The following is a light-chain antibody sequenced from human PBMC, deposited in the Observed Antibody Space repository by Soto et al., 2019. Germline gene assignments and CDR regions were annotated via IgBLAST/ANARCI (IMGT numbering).Light chain of an antibody. CDR2: EVS. V-gene: IGLV2-14*01. CDR1: SSDVGGYNY. J-gene: IGLJ3*02. Sequence: QSALTQPASVSGSPGQSITIPCTGTSSDVGGYNYVSWYQYHPGKAPKLLIFEVSNRPSGVSNRFSGSKSGNTASLTISGLQAEDEADYYCSSYTTSSTVVFGGGTKLTVL. CDR3: SSYTTSSTVV.